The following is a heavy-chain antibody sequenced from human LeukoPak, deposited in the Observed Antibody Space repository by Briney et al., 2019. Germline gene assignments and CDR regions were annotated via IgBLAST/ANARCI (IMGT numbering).Heavy chain of an antibody. J-gene: IGHJ4*02. V-gene: IGHV4-39*07. Sequence: SETLSLTCTVSGGSISSSSYYWGWIRQPPGKGLEWIGSIYYSGSTYYNPSLKSRVTISVDTSKNQFSLKLNSVTAADTAVYCCARDRGLAAAPPGDYWGQGTLVTVSS. CDR1: GGSISSSSYY. CDR3: ARDRGLAAAPPGDY. CDR2: IYYSGST. D-gene: IGHD6-13*01.